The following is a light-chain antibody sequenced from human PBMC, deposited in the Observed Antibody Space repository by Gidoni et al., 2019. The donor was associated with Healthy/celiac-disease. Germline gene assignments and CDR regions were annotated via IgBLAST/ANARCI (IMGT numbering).Light chain of an antibody. CDR1: QGISSY. CDR3: QQLNSYPGS. Sequence: DIQSTQSPSFLSASVGDRVTITCWASQGISSYLAWYQQKPGKAPKLLIYAASTLQSGVPSRFSGSGSGTEFTLTISSLQPEDFATYYCQQLNSYPGSFGQGTKLEIK. J-gene: IGKJ2*04. CDR2: AAS. V-gene: IGKV1-9*01.